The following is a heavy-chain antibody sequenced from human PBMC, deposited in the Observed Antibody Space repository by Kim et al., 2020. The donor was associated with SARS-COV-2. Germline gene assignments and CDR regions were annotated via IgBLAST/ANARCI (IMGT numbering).Heavy chain of an antibody. CDR2: IWYDGSNK. D-gene: IGHD5-12*01. V-gene: IGHV3-33*01. J-gene: IGHJ5*02. Sequence: GGSLRLSCAASGFTFSSYGMHWVRQAPGKGLEWVAVIWYDGSNKYYADSVKGRFTISRDNSKNTLYLQMNSLRAEDTAVYYCARDHSGYEHNWFDPWGQGTLVTVSS. CDR3: ARDHSGYEHNWFDP. CDR1: GFTFSSYG.